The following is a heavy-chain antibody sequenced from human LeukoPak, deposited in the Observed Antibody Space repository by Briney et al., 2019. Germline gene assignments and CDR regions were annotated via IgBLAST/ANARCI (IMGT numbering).Heavy chain of an antibody. CDR1: GFTFSNYA. CDR3: AKWGDYDVLTGYYDSDY. D-gene: IGHD3-9*01. Sequence: GGSLRLSCAASGFTFSNYAMSWVRQAPGKGLEWVSAVSGRDTSTYYTDSVKGRFTISRDNSKNTLYLQMNSLSAEDTAIYYCAKWGDYDVLTGYYDSDYWGQGTLVTVSS. CDR2: VSGRDTST. J-gene: IGHJ4*02. V-gene: IGHV3-23*01.